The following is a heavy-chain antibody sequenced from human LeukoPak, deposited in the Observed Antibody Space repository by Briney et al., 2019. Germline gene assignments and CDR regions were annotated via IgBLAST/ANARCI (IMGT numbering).Heavy chain of an antibody. Sequence: GGSLRLSCTASGFTFSDSYMTWIRQAPGKGLEWVSYISNSGREINYADSVKGRFTISRDNAMSSLYLQMNSLRVEDTAVYYCGRGHWGLDYWGQGTLVTVSS. J-gene: IGHJ4*02. D-gene: IGHD7-27*01. V-gene: IGHV3-11*04. CDR2: ISNSGREI. CDR3: GRGHWGLDY. CDR1: GFTFSDSY.